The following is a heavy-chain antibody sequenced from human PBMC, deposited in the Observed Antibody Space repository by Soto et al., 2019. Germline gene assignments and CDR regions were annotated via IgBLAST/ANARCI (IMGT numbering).Heavy chain of an antibody. D-gene: IGHD5-18*01. CDR1: GGSFSGYY. J-gene: IGHJ5*02. V-gene: IGHV4-34*01. CDR3: ARPFNLVDTAMVTARGWFDP. CDR2: INHSGST. Sequence: KPSETLSLTCAVYGGSFSGYYWSWIRQPPGKWLEWIGEINHSGSTNYNPSLKSRVTISVDTSKNQFSLKLSSVTAADTAVYYCARPFNLVDTAMVTARGWFDPWGQGXLVTVHS.